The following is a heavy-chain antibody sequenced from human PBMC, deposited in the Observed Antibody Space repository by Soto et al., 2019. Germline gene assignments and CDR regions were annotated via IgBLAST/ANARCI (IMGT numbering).Heavy chain of an antibody. CDR2: ISGSGGTT. CDR3: AKSPDFYGSGSYYNQ. Sequence: GGSLRLSCAASGFTFSSYAMSWVRQAPGKGLEWVSAISGSGGTTYYADSVKGRFTISRDNSKNTLYLQMNSLRAEDTAVYYCAKSPDFYGSGSYYNQWGQGTMLTVYS. J-gene: IGHJ4*02. V-gene: IGHV3-23*01. CDR1: GFTFSSYA. D-gene: IGHD3-10*01.